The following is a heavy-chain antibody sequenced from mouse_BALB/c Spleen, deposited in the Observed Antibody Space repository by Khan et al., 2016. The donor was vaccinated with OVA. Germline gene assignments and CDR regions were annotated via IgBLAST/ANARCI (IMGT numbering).Heavy chain of an antibody. Sequence: QVQLQQSGAELARPGASVKMSCKASGYTFTSYTIHWIKLRPGQGLEWIGYINPSNGYTNYNQKFRDKATLTADKSSTTAYMQLSSLTSDDSAVYNCVRDGAYHRNDGWVAYWGQGTLGTVSA. CDR3: VRDGAYHRNDGWVAY. V-gene: IGHV1-4*01. CDR2: INPSNGYT. D-gene: IGHD2-14*01. CDR1: GYTFTSYT. J-gene: IGHJ3*01.